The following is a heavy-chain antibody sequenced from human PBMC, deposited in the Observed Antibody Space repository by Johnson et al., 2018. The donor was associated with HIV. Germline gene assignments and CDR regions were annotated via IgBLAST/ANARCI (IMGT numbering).Heavy chain of an antibody. J-gene: IGHJ3*02. CDR2: LYSGGST. D-gene: IGHD1-26*01. V-gene: IGHV3-66*02. CDR3: AKESKWESRTPHAFDM. CDR1: GLTISDNY. Sequence: VQLVESGGGLVQPGGSLRLSCAASGLTISDNYMSWVRQAPGKGLEWVAVLYSGGSTYYADSVKGRFTVSRDNSKNTLYLQMKSLRPEDTAVYYCAKESKWESRTPHAFDMWGQGTMVTVSS.